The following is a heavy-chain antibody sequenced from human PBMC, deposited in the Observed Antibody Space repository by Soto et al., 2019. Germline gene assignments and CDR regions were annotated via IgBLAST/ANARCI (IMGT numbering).Heavy chain of an antibody. CDR2: INHSGST. CDR1: GGSFSGYY. J-gene: IGHJ6*03. D-gene: IGHD6-13*01. V-gene: IGHV4-34*01. Sequence: SETLSLTCAVYGGSFSGYYWSWIRQPPGKGLEWIGEINHSGSTNYNPSLKSRVTISVDTSKNQFSLKLSSVTAADTAVYYCARGSLGAADDYYYYYMDVWGKGTTVTVSS. CDR3: ARGSLGAADDYYYYYMDV.